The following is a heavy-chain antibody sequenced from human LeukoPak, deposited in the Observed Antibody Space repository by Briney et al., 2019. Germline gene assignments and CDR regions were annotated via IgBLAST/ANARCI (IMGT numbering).Heavy chain of an antibody. Sequence: PSETLSLTCFVSGGSISSYYWSWIRQPPGKGLEWIGYIYYSGSTNYNPSLKSRVSISVDTSKNQFSLKVSSVTAADTAVYYCARLRNYYDRSGYKQLWFDPWGQGTLVTVSS. CDR1: GGSISSYY. D-gene: IGHD3-22*01. CDR3: ARLRNYYDRSGYKQLWFDP. CDR2: IYYSGST. J-gene: IGHJ5*02. V-gene: IGHV4-59*01.